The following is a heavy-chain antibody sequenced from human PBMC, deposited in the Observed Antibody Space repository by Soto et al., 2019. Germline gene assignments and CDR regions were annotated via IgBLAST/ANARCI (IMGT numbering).Heavy chain of an antibody. D-gene: IGHD3-22*01. CDR3: AHRPGYYDSSAPYR. J-gene: IGHJ5*02. CDR1: GFSLTTDGMA. Sequence: QVTLKESGPTLVKPTQTLTLTCTFSGFSLTTDGMAVGWIRQPPGKALEWLALIYWNDDKRYSPSLRNRLTLTRDTSKNQVVLTMINMDPVDTATYYCAHRPGYYDSSAPYRWGQGTLVTVAS. V-gene: IGHV2-5*01. CDR2: IYWNDDK.